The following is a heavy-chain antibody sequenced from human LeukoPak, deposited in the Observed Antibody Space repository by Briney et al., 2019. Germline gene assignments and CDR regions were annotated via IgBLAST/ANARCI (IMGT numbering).Heavy chain of an antibody. J-gene: IGHJ6*03. D-gene: IGHD5-24*01. CDR3: ARVVEMATIFYYYYYMDV. Sequence: GGSLRLSCAASGFTFSNYAMSWVRQAPGKGLEWVSVIYSGGSTYYADSVKGRFTISRDNSKNTLYLQMNSLRAEDTAVYYCARVVEMATIFYYYYYMDVWGKGTTVTVSS. V-gene: IGHV3-53*01. CDR1: GFTFSNYA. CDR2: IYSGGST.